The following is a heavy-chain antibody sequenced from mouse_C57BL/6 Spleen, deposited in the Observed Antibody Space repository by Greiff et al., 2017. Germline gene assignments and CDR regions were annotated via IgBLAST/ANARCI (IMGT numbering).Heavy chain of an antibody. CDR1: GYTFPSYW. J-gene: IGHJ4*01. D-gene: IGHD2-5*01. Sequence: QVQLQQPGAELVKPGASVKMSCKASGYTFPSYWITWVKQRPGQGLEWIGDISPGSGSTNSNEKFKSKATLTVDTSSSTAYLQLSSLTSEDSAVYYCARGYYSNNYYAMDYWGQGTSVTVSS. CDR2: ISPGSGST. V-gene: IGHV1-55*01. CDR3: ARGYYSNNYYAMDY.